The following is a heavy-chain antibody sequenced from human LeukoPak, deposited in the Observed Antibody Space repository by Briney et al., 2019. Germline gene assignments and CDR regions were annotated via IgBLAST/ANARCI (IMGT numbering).Heavy chain of an antibody. J-gene: IGHJ6*03. D-gene: IGHD3-16*01. CDR2: LYYTQST. CDR3: ARETSQKGAHYMDV. CDR1: GGSLSNYY. V-gene: IGHV4-59*01. Sequence: TSETLSLTCTVSGGSLSNYYWSWIRQPPGKGLEWVAYLYYTQSTNYNPSLRSRVSVSVDTSKNQFSLKLSSVTAVDTAVYYCARETSQKGAHYMDVWGKGTTVTISS.